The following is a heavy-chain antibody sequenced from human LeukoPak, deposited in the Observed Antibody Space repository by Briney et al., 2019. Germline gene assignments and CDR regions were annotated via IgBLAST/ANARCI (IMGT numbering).Heavy chain of an antibody. CDR2: INPSGGSL. V-gene: IGHV1-46*01. CDR1: GYTFTSYY. CDR3: ARGRSASAEFDY. Sequence: ASVKVSCKASGYTFTSYYIHWVRQAPGQGLERMGIINPSGGSLRYAQKFQGRVTMTRDTSTSTVYVELTSLRSEDTAVYYCARGRSASAEFDYWGQGTLVTVSS. J-gene: IGHJ4*02.